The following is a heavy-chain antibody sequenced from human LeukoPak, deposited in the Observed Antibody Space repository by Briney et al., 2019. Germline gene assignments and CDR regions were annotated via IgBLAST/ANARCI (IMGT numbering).Heavy chain of an antibody. CDR3: ARDRGSYG. CDR2: IYSGDTT. CDR1: GFSVRSNY. V-gene: IGHV3-53*01. Sequence: GASLRLSCAASGFSVRSNYMSWVRQAPGKGLEWVSVIYSGDTTYYAESVKGRFTVSRDNSKNILYLQMNRLRGDDTAVYYCARDRGSYGWGQGTLVTVSS. J-gene: IGHJ4*02. D-gene: IGHD3-10*01.